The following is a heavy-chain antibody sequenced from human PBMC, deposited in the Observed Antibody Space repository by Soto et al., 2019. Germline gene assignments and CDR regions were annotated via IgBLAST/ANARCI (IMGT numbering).Heavy chain of an antibody. Sequence: QVQLVESGGGVVQPGTSLRLSCIASGFPFSLFGFHWVRQAPCKGLQWVAFIWTDGGTKYYADSVAGRFTISRDNPKSQLYLQLSSMTAEDTAVYYCARDLSGEASIPHFDYWGQGPLVTVSS. D-gene: IGHD3-10*01. CDR1: GFPFSLFG. CDR3: ARDLSGEASIPHFDY. V-gene: IGHV3-33*01. CDR2: IWTDGGTK. J-gene: IGHJ4*02.